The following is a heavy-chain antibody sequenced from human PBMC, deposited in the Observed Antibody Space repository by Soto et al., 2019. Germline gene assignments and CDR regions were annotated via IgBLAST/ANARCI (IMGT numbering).Heavy chain of an antibody. CDR2: IYYSGST. J-gene: IGHJ6*02. Sequence: PSETLSLTCTVSGGSISSSSYYWGWIRQPPGKGLEWIGSIYYSGSTYYNPSLKSRVTISVDTSKNQFSLKLSSVTAADTAVYYCARHARPSDSLYSSSWYVFYYYGMDVWGQGTTVTVS. V-gene: IGHV4-39*01. CDR1: GGSISSSSYY. CDR3: ARHARPSDSLYSSSWYVFYYYGMDV. D-gene: IGHD6-13*01.